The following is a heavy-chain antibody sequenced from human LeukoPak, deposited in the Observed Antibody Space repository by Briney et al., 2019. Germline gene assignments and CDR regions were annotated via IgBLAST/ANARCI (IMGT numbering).Heavy chain of an antibody. CDR2: MYYSGST. CDR3: ARHRTIYYDSSGYWV. D-gene: IGHD3-22*01. V-gene: IGHV4-39*01. Sequence: SETLSLTCTVSGGSIRRSSYYWGWIRHPPGRGLEWLGSMYYSGSTYYNPSLKSRVTISVDTSKNQFSLKLSSATAADTAVYYCARHRTIYYDSSGYWVWGQGTLVTVSS. J-gene: IGHJ4*02. CDR1: GGSIRRSSYY.